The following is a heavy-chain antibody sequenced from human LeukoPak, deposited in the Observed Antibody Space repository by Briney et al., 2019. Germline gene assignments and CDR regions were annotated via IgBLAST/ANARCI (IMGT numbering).Heavy chain of an antibody. D-gene: IGHD3-22*01. CDR1: GFTVSSNY. CDR2: IYSGGST. CDR3: ARGGHYYDSSGYYYVSY. Sequence: PGGSLRLSCAASGFTVSSNYMSWVRQAPGKGLEWVSVIYSGGSTYYADSVKGRFTISRHNSKNTLYLQMNSLRAEDTAVYYCARGGHYYDSSGYYYVSYWGQGTLVTVSS. J-gene: IGHJ4*02. V-gene: IGHV3-53*04.